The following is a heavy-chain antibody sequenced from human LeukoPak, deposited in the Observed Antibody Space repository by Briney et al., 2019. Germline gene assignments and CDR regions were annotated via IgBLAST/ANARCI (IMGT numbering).Heavy chain of an antibody. J-gene: IGHJ4*02. V-gene: IGHV3-23*01. CDR1: GFALSSYA. CDR2: ISASGGST. CDR3: AKLRGAYSGYIESHC. Sequence: PGGSLRVSCAASGFALSSYALSWVRQAPGKGLEWVSAISASGGSTYYADSVKGRFTISRDISKNTLSLQLNSLRPDDTAVYYCAKLRGAYSGYIESHCRGRGTLVTVSS. D-gene: IGHD2-21*01.